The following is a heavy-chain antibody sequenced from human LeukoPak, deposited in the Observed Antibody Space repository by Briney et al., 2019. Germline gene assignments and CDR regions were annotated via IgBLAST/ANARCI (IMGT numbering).Heavy chain of an antibody. CDR1: GFTFNTYS. D-gene: IGHD5-24*01. Sequence: GGSLRLSCAASGFTFNTYSMNWVRQAPGKGLEWVSYISSNSATIYYADSVKGRSTISRDNAKSSLYLQMNSLRAEDTALYYCARARDDDYWGQGTLVTVSS. J-gene: IGHJ4*02. CDR2: ISSNSATI. V-gene: IGHV3-48*04. CDR3: ARARDDDY.